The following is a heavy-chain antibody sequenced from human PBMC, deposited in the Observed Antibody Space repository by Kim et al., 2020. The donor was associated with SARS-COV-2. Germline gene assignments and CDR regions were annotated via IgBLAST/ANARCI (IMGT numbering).Heavy chain of an antibody. Sequence: SETLSLTCTVSGGSISSSSYYWGWIRQPPGKGLEWIGSIYYSGSTYYNPSLKSRVTISVDTSKNQFSLKLSSVTAADTAVYYCARHGDIVVVPAGPLNYWGQGTLVTVSS. V-gene: IGHV4-39*01. CDR1: GGSISSSSYY. J-gene: IGHJ4*02. CDR2: IYYSGST. D-gene: IGHD2-2*01. CDR3: ARHGDIVVVPAGPLNY.